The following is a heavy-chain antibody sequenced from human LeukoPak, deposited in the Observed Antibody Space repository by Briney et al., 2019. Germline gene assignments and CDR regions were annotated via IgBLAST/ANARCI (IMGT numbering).Heavy chain of an antibody. CDR3: ARDIGTEVCVVRVYLIPHGMDV. V-gene: IGHV1-18*01. CDR1: GYTFTSYG. CDR2: ISAYNGNT. J-gene: IGHJ6*01. D-gene: IGHD3-10*01. Sequence: GASVKVSCKASGYTFTSYGISWVRQAPGQGLEWMGWISAYNGNTNYAQKLQGRVTMTTDTSTSTAYMELRSLRSDDTAVYYCARDIGTEVCVVRVYLIPHGMDVWGQGTRVTVSS.